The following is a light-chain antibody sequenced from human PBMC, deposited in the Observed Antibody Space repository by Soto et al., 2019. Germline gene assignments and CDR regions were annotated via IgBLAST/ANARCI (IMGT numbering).Light chain of an antibody. CDR3: LQYHNLWA. CDR1: QNIYSN. J-gene: IGKJ1*01. CDR2: RAS. V-gene: IGKV3-15*01. Sequence: KVLSQAPAGVSVSQGERATLYCRASQNIYSNVAWYQQRPGQAPRLLIYRASTRATGIPARFSGSGSGTEFTLTISSLQSEDFTVYSCLQYHNLWAFGQGTKVDIK.